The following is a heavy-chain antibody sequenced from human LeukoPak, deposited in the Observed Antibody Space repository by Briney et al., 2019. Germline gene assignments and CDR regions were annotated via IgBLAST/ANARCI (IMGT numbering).Heavy chain of an antibody. CDR2: TYYRSRRFH. CDR1: GDSVSASSPA. Sequence: SQTLSLTCVISGDSVSASSPAWNWIRQSPSGGLEWLGRTYYRSRRFHDYAVSQRSRTTIDADTSKNQFSLQLELVTPEDTAVYYCARDFEGIAFDYWSQGTLVTVST. D-gene: IGHD3-10*01. CDR3: ARDFEGIAFDY. V-gene: IGHV6-1*01. J-gene: IGHJ4*02.